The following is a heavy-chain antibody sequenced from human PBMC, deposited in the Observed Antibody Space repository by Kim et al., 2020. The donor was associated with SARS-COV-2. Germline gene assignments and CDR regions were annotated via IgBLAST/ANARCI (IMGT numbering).Heavy chain of an antibody. CDR2: ISYSGST. CDR3: AREARYCGGESCHSGWFDP. CDR1: GGSISSGSYY. D-gene: IGHD2-15*01. Sequence: SETLSLTCTVSGGSISSGSYYWSWIRQHPGKGLEWIGYISYSGSTYYNPSLKSRVTMSVDASKKQFSLKVNSVTAADTALYYCAREARYCGGESCHSGWFDPWGQGTLVTVSS. V-gene: IGHV4-31*03. J-gene: IGHJ5*02.